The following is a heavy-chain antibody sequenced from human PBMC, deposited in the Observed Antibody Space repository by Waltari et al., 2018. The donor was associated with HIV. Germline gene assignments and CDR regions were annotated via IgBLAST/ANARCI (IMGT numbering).Heavy chain of an antibody. D-gene: IGHD6-19*01. CDR1: GYTFSSYA. Sequence: QVQLVQSGAEVKKPGASVKVSCKASGYTFSSYAIHWVRQAPGQRREWMGWINAGNGNTKNSQKFQGRFTITRDTSASTAYMELSSLTSEDTAVYYCAAGYSSGPKTFDYWGQGTLVTVSS. J-gene: IGHJ4*02. CDR2: INAGNGNT. CDR3: AAGYSSGPKTFDY. V-gene: IGHV1-3*01.